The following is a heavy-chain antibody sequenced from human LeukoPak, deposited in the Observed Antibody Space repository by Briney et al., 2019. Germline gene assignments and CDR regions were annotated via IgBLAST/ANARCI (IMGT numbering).Heavy chain of an antibody. CDR3: TVTYFNDYFDY. J-gene: IGHJ4*02. CDR1: GFTFDDYA. D-gene: IGHD4-23*01. CDR2: ISWNSGSI. V-gene: IGHV3-9*01. Sequence: GGSLRLSCAASGFTFDDYAMHWVRQAPGKGLEWVSGISWNSGSIGYADSVKGRFTISRDNAKNSLYLQMNSLRAEDTAVYYCTVTYFNDYFDYWGQGTLVTVSS.